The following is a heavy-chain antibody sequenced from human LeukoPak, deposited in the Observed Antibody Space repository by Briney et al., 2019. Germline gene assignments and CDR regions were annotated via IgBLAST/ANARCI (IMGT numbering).Heavy chain of an antibody. CDR1: GFTFSRHW. V-gene: IGHV3-74*01. Sequence: GGSLRLSCAGSGFTFSRHWMHWVRQAPGKGLVGVSGIHADGSGTDYADFVKGRFTISRDNAKNMLYLDMNSLRADDTAVYYCARDRPNNWFDPWGQGTLVTVSS. CDR2: IHADGSGT. CDR3: ARDRPNNWFDP. J-gene: IGHJ5*02.